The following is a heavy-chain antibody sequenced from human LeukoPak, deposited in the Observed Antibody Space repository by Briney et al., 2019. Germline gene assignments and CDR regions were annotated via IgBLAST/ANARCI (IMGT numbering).Heavy chain of an antibody. CDR3: ASERPSSSWYDY. D-gene: IGHD6-13*01. Sequence: GGSLRLSCAASGFTFSSYWMHWVRQAPGKGLVWVSRINSDGSSTSYAASVKGRFTISRDNANDSLYLQMNSLRAEDTAVYYCASERPSSSWYDYWGQGTLVTVSS. CDR2: INSDGSST. CDR1: GFTFSSYW. V-gene: IGHV3-74*01. J-gene: IGHJ4*02.